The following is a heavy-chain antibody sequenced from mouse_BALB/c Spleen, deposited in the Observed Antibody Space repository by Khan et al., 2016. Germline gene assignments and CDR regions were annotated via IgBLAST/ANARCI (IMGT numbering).Heavy chain of an antibody. Sequence: QVQLQQPGAELVRPGSSVKISCKASGYAFSSYWMNWVKQRPGQGLEWIGQIYPGDGDTNYNGKFKGKATLTADKSSNSAYMQLSSLTSEDSAVYFCARYYRSDNFAMDYWGQGTSVTVSS. CDR1: GYAFSSYW. D-gene: IGHD2-14*01. CDR2: IYPGDGDT. CDR3: ARYYRSDNFAMDY. J-gene: IGHJ4*01. V-gene: IGHV1-80*01.